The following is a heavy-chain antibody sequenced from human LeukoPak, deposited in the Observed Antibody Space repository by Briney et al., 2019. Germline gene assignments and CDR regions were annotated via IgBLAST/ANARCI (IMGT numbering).Heavy chain of an antibody. V-gene: IGHV4-59*01. D-gene: IGHD3-3*01. J-gene: IGHJ3*01. Sequence: SETLSLTCTVSGGSISSYCWSWIRQPPGKGLEWIGYMYYSGSTNYNPSLKSRVTMSVDTSKNQFSLKLSSVTAADTAVYYCARDQYDGDAFDVWGQGTMVTVSS. CDR2: MYYSGST. CDR1: GGSISSYC. CDR3: ARDQYDGDAFDV.